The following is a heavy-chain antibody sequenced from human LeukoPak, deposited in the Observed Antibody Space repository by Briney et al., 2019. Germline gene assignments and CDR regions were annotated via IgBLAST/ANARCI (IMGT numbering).Heavy chain of an antibody. J-gene: IGHJ4*02. V-gene: IGHV4-59*08. Sequence: SETLSLTCTVSGGSISSYYWSWIRQPAGKGLEWIGYIYYSGSTNYNPSLKSRVTISVDTSKNQSSLKLSSVTAADTAVYYCARGAGWTGTGFDYWGQGTLVTVSS. D-gene: IGHD1-1*01. CDR1: GGSISSYY. CDR3: ARGAGWTGTGFDY. CDR2: IYYSGST.